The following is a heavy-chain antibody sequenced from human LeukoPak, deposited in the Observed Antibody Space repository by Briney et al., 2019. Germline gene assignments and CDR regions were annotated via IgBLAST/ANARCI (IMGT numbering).Heavy chain of an antibody. CDR1: GSTFSDYY. V-gene: IGHV3-11*01. J-gene: IGHJ4*02. CDR3: ARDHYYYDSSGYYGY. Sequence: PGGTLRLSCAPSGSTFSDYYMSWIRPAPGKGLAGVSYISSSGSTIYYADSVKGRSTISRDNAKNSLYLQMNSLRAEDTAVYYCARDHYYYDSSGYYGYWGQGTLVTVSS. D-gene: IGHD3-22*01. CDR2: ISSSGSTI.